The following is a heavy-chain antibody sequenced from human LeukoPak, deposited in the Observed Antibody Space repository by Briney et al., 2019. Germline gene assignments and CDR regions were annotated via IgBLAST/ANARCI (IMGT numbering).Heavy chain of an antibody. V-gene: IGHV4-59*01. D-gene: IGHD6-13*01. CDR3: ARDTRIAADGWFDP. CDR1: GGSIRSYH. Sequence: SETLSLTCTVSGGSIRSYHWTWIRQAPGKGLEWMGYINYSGSTNYSPSLKSRVTISVDTSKNQFSLKLSSVTAADTAVYYCARDTRIAADGWFDPWGQGTLVTVSS. CDR2: INYSGST. J-gene: IGHJ5*02.